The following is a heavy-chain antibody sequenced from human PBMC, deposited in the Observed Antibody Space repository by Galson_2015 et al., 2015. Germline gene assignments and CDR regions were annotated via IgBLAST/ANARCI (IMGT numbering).Heavy chain of an antibody. V-gene: IGHV4-4*02. D-gene: IGHD3-22*01. Sequence: ETLSLTCAVSGGSISSSNWWSWVRQPPGKGLEWIGEIYHSGSTNYNPSLKSRVTISVDKSKNQFSLKLSSVTAADTAVYYCASLPGVYYYDSSGYFDWYFDLWGRGTLVTVSS. CDR1: GGSISSSNW. CDR3: ASLPGVYYYDSSGYFDWYFDL. J-gene: IGHJ2*01. CDR2: IYHSGST.